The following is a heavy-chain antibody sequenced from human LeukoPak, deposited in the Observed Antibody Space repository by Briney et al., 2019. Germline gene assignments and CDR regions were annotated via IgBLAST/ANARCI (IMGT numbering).Heavy chain of an antibody. Sequence: PGGSLRLSCAASGFTFSSYSMNWVRQAPGKGLEWVSYISSSSSTIYYADSVKGRFTISRDNSKNTLYLQMNSLRAEYTAVYYCASLYDSSGYWSPVGYFDYLGQGTLVTVSS. CDR3: ASLYDSSGYWSPVGYFDY. CDR1: GFTFSSYS. V-gene: IGHV3-48*01. CDR2: ISSSSSTI. J-gene: IGHJ4*02. D-gene: IGHD3-22*01.